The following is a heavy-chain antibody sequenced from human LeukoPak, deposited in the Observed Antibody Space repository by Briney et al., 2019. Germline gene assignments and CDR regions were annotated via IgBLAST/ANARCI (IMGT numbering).Heavy chain of an antibody. J-gene: IGHJ4*02. CDR2: IIPIFGTA. CDR3: AREAPGYSGYDIHQYYFDY. Sequence: SVKVSCKASGGTVSSYAISWVRQAPGQGLEWMGGIIPIFGTANYAQKFQGRVTITADKSTSTAYMELSNLRSEDTAVYYCAREAPGYSGYDIHQYYFDYWGQGTLVTVSS. D-gene: IGHD5-12*01. CDR1: GGTVSSYA. V-gene: IGHV1-69*06.